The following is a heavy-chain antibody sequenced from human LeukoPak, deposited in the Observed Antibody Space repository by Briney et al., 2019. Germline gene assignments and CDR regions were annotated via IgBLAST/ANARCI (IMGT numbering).Heavy chain of an antibody. Sequence: PGGSLRLSCAASGFTFSRYSMNWVRQAPGKGLEWVSSISISSNYIYYADSVKGRFTISRDNAKNSLYLQVNSLRAEDTAVYYCARGSRIGAVGRDAFDIWGQGTVVTVSS. V-gene: IGHV3-21*01. D-gene: IGHD3-3*01. CDR1: GFTFSRYS. CDR2: ISISSNYI. J-gene: IGHJ3*02. CDR3: ARGSRIGAVGRDAFDI.